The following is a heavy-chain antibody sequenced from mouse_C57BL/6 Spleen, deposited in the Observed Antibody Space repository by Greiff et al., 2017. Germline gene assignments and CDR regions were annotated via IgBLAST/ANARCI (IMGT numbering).Heavy chain of an antibody. CDR1: GFSLSTSGMG. Sequence: QVTLKVSGPGILQSSQTLSLTCSFSGFSLSTSGMGVSWIRQPSGKGLEWLAHIYWDDDKRYNPSLKSRLTISKDTSRNQVFLKITSVDTADTATYYCARSYYGSSYVNYYAMDYWGQGTSVTVSS. V-gene: IGHV8-12*01. J-gene: IGHJ4*01. CDR3: ARSYYGSSYVNYYAMDY. D-gene: IGHD1-1*01. CDR2: IYWDDDK.